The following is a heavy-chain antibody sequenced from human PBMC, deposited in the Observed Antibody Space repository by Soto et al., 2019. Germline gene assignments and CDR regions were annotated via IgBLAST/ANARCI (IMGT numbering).Heavy chain of an antibody. CDR2: ISWNSGSI. V-gene: IGHV3-9*01. Sequence: GGSLRLSCAASGFTFDDYAMHWVRQAPGKGLEWVSGISWNSGSIGYADSVKGRFTISRDNAKNSLYLQMNSLRAEDTALYYCAKGGVATRLDYYYYMDVWGKGTTVTVSS. CDR3: AKGGVATRLDYYYYMDV. D-gene: IGHD5-12*01. J-gene: IGHJ6*03. CDR1: GFTFDDYA.